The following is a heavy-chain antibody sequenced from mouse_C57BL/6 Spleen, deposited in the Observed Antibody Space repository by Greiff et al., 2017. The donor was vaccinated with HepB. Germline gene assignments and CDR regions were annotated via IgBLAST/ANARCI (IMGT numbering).Heavy chain of an antibody. Sequence: QVQLQQSGAELVKPGASVKISCKASGYAFSSYWMNWVKQRPGKGLEWIGQIYPGDGDTNYNGKFKGKATLTADKSSSTAYMQLSSLTSEDSAVYFCAIHYYGSSYGDYYAMDYWGQGTSVTVSS. CDR2: IYPGDGDT. D-gene: IGHD1-1*01. J-gene: IGHJ4*01. CDR3: AIHYYGSSYGDYYAMDY. CDR1: GYAFSSYW. V-gene: IGHV1-80*01.